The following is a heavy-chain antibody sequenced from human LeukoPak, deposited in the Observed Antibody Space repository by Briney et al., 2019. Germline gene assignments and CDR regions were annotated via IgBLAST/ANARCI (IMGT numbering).Heavy chain of an antibody. CDR3: ARCIVGATLDY. CDR2: IKQDGSEK. V-gene: IGHV3-7*03. Sequence: GGSLRLSCAASGLTFSRYWMTWVRQVPRKGLEWVANIKQDGSEKYYVDSVKGRFTISRDNAKNSLYLQMNSLRAEDTAVYYCARCIVGATLDYWGQGTLVTVSS. CDR1: GLTFSRYW. D-gene: IGHD1-26*01. J-gene: IGHJ4*02.